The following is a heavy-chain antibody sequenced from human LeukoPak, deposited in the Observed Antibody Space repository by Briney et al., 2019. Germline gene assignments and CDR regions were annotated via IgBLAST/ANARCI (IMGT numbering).Heavy chain of an antibody. D-gene: IGHD3-10*01. CDR1: GITLSNYG. CDR3: AKRGIVIRAVIIIGFHKEAYYFDY. J-gene: IGHJ4*02. Sequence: GGSLRLSCVVSGITLSNYGMSWVRQAPGKGLEWVSGISERGGSTDYADSVKGRFIISRDTSKNTVYLQMNSLRVEDTAVYFCAKRGIVIRAVIIIGFHKEAYYFDYWGQGILVTVSS. CDR2: ISERGGST. V-gene: IGHV3-23*01.